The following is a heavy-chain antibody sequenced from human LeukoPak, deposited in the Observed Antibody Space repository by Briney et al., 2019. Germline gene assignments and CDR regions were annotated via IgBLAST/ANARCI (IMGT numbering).Heavy chain of an antibody. V-gene: IGHV4-61*02. CDR1: GGSITNGGYY. J-gene: IGHJ4*02. D-gene: IGHD3-22*01. CDR2: IYTSGST. Sequence: SETLSLTCTVSGGSITNGGYYWSWIRQPAGKGLEWIGRIYTSGSTNYNPSLKSRVTISLDTSKNQFSLKLSSVTAADTAVYYCARESMIVVVYDYWGQGTLVTVSS. CDR3: ARESMIVVVYDY.